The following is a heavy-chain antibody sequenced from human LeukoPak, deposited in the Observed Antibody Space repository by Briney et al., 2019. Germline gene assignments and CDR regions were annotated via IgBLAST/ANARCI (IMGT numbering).Heavy chain of an antibody. Sequence: GGSLRLSCAASGFTFSSYSMNWVRQPPGKGLEWVLSISSSSSYIYYADSVKGRFTISRDNAKNSLYLQMNSLRAEDTAVYYCARTYGSYYPFDYWGQGTLVTVSS. V-gene: IGHV3-21*01. CDR3: ARTYGSYYPFDY. CDR1: GFTFSSYS. J-gene: IGHJ4*02. D-gene: IGHD1-26*01. CDR2: ISSSSSYI.